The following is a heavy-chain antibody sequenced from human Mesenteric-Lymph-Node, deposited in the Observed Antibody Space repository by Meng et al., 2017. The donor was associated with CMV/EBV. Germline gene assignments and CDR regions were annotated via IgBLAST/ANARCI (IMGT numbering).Heavy chain of an antibody. CDR2: ILYDGSNK. V-gene: IGHV3-30*02. CDR1: GFTFSNYG. Sequence: GESLKISCAASGFTFSNYGMHWVRQAPGKGLEWVTFILYDGSNKYYADSVKGRFTISRDNFKNTLYLHMNSLRAEDMAIYYCAKDRVSGGAFDIWGQGTLVTVSS. D-gene: IGHD2-15*01. CDR3: AKDRVSGGAFDI. J-gene: IGHJ3*02.